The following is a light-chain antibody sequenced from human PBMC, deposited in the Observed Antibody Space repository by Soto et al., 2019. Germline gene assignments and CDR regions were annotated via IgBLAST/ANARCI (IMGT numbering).Light chain of an antibody. Sequence: EIVLTQSPGTLPLSPGEGATLSCRASQSVTSTYLAWYQQKPGQAPRLLSYGASTRATGIPDRFSGSGSGTDCTLTISRLEPEDFAVYYCQQYGSSSWTFGQGTKVEIK. CDR3: QQYGSSSWT. CDR1: QSVTSTY. V-gene: IGKV3-20*01. J-gene: IGKJ1*01. CDR2: GAS.